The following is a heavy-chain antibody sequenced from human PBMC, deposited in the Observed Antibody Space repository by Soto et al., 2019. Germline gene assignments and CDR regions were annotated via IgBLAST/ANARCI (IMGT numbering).Heavy chain of an antibody. D-gene: IGHD5-12*01. Sequence: PGESLKISCEGSGYNFNTYWIGWVRQMPGKGLEWMARIYPGDSDTRYSPSFEGQVTLSVDRSISNAYLQWSSLKASDTAIYYCATSTVSYVDIVSSTTRGYFDHWGQGTLVTVSS. J-gene: IGHJ4*02. CDR2: IYPGDSDT. CDR3: ATSTVSYVDIVSSTTRGYFDH. V-gene: IGHV5-51*01. CDR1: GYNFNTYW.